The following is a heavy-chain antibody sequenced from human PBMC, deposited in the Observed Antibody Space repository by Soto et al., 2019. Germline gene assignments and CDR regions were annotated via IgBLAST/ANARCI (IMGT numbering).Heavy chain of an antibody. V-gene: IGHV1-69*13. CDR2: IIPIFGTA. CDR1: GGTFSSYA. J-gene: IGHJ4*02. CDR3: AREAREPPTKLWAPFDY. Sequence: SVKVSCKASGGTFSSYAISWVRQAPGQGLEWMGGIIPIFGTANYARKFQGRVTITADESTSTAYMELSSLRSEDTAVYYCAREAREPPTKLWAPFDYWGQGTLVTVSS. D-gene: IGHD5-18*01.